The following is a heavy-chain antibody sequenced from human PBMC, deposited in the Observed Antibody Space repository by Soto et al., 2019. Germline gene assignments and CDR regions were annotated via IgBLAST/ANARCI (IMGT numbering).Heavy chain of an antibody. J-gene: IGHJ6*02. Sequence: QIQLVQSGAEVKKPGASVKVSCKASGYTFTSYGISWVRQAPGQGLEWMGWISAYNGNTNYAQKLQGRVTMTTDTSTSTAYMELRSLRSDDTAVYYCARVDYGTIKWYYGMDVWGQGTTVTVSS. CDR2: ISAYNGNT. CDR3: ARVDYGTIKWYYGMDV. D-gene: IGHD4-17*01. V-gene: IGHV1-18*04. CDR1: GYTFTSYG.